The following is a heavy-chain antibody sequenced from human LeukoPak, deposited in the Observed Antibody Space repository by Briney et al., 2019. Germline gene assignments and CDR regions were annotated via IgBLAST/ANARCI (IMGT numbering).Heavy chain of an antibody. D-gene: IGHD3-22*01. CDR2: ISSDGGST. V-gene: IGHV3-64*04. CDR1: GFTFSSYA. CDR3: AKDQFDYYDSSGYYYPSPSFDY. J-gene: IGHJ4*02. Sequence: GGSLRLSCSASGFTFSSYAMHWVRQVPGKGLEYVAAISSDGGSTFYADSVRGRFTISRDNAKNTLYLQMNSLRAEDTAVYYCAKDQFDYYDSSGYYYPSPSFDYWGQGTLVTVSS.